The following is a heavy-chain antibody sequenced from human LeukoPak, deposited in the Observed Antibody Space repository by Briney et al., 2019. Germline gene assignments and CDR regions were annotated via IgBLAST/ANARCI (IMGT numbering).Heavy chain of an antibody. CDR2: ISGSGGST. J-gene: IGHJ4*02. V-gene: IGHV3-23*01. D-gene: IGHD3-22*01. CDR3: AKEGYYYDSSGYSPAYDY. CDR1: GFTFSSYA. Sequence: GGSLRLSCAASGFTFSSYAMSWVRQAPGKGLGWVSAISGSGGSTYYADSVKGRFTIPRDNSKNTLYLQMNSLRAEDTAVYYCAKEGYYYDSSGYSPAYDYWGQGTLVTVSS.